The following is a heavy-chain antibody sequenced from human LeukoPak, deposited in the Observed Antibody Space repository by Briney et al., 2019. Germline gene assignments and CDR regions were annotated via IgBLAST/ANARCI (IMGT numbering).Heavy chain of an antibody. D-gene: IGHD6-19*01. J-gene: IGHJ4*02. CDR1: GFISSYW. Sequence: GGSLRLSCGASGFISSYWKSWVRRAPGKGLEWVSSIDGSGYSTYYADSVKGRFTISRDNSKNILYLQMDSLRAEDTSVYYCARWLVGVTDFWGQGTLVTVSS. V-gene: IGHV3-23*01. CDR3: ARWLVGVTDF. CDR2: IDGSGYST.